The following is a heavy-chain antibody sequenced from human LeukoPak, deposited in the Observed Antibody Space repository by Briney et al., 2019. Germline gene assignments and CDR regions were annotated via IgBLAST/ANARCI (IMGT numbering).Heavy chain of an antibody. Sequence: GGSLRLSCAASGFTFSSYGMHWVRQAPGKGLEWVAVIWYDGSNKYHADSVKGRFTISRDNSKNTLYLQINSLRAEDTAVYYCARGTDLPTDYWGQGTLVTVSS. D-gene: IGHD3/OR15-3a*01. CDR3: ARGTDLPTDY. J-gene: IGHJ4*02. CDR2: IWYDGSNK. CDR1: GFTFSSYG. V-gene: IGHV3-33*01.